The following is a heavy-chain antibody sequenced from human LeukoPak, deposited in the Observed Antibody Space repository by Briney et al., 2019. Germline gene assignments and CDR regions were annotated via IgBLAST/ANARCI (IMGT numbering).Heavy chain of an antibody. V-gene: IGHV3-74*01. CDR3: TRYSGSYYGFDY. D-gene: IGHD1-26*01. CDR2: LNSDGSTT. Sequence: PGGSLRLSCAASGFTFSNYRMHWVRQAPGKGLVWISRLNSDGSTTSYADSVKGRFTISRDNAKNTLYLQMNSLRAEDTAVYYCTRYSGSYYGFDYCGQGTLVTVSS. J-gene: IGHJ4*02. CDR1: GFTFSNYR.